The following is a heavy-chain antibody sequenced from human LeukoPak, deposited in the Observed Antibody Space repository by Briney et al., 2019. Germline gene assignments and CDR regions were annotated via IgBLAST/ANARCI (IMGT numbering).Heavy chain of an antibody. J-gene: IGHJ4*02. CDR2: INSDGSTT. CDR1: GFTFSSYW. CDR3: AREYGWELPTLN. Sequence: GGSLRLSCAASGFTFSSYWMHWVRQAPGKGLVWVSRINSDGSTTTYADSVKGRFTISRDNAKNSLYLQMNSLRAEDTAVYYCAREYGWELPTLNWGQGTLVTVSS. D-gene: IGHD1-26*01. V-gene: IGHV3-74*01.